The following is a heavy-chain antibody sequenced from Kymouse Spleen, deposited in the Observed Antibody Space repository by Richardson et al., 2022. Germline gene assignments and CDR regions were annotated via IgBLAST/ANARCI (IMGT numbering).Heavy chain of an antibody. V-gene: IGHV4-34*01. CDR3: ARRLLLYWFDP. D-gene: IGHD2-2*02. J-gene: IGHJ5*02. Sequence: QVQLQQWGAGLLKPSETLSLTCAVYGGSFSGYYWSWIRQPPGKGLEWIGEINHSGSTNYNPSLKSRVTISVDTSKNQFSLKLSSVTAADTAVYYCARRLLLYWFDPWGQGTLVTVSS. CDR2: INHSGST. CDR1: GGSFSGYY.